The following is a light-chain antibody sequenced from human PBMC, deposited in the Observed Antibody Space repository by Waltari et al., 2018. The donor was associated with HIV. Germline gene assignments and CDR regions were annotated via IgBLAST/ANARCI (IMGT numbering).Light chain of an antibody. CDR1: SSDLFGYNY. CDR2: EVS. V-gene: IGLV2-14*01. Sequence: QSALTQPASVSGSPGQSITISCTGTSSDLFGYNYVSWYQKHPDKAPKLIIYEVSNRPSGVSNRFSGSKSCYTASLTISGLQAEDEADYYCCSHTTTSTTYVFGTGTKVTVL. J-gene: IGLJ1*01. CDR3: CSHTTTSTTYV.